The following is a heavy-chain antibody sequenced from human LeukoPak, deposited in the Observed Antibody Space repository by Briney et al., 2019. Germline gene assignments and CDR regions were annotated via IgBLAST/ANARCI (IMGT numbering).Heavy chain of an antibody. Sequence: GGSLRLSCAASGFTFDEYAMHWVRQAPWKGLEWVSGISWNSGSIGYADSVKGRFTISRDNAKNSLYLQMNSLRAEDTALYYCAKDMATVVTVGAFDIWGQGTMVTVSS. CDR1: GFTFDEYA. CDR3: AKDMATVVTVGAFDI. V-gene: IGHV3-9*01. D-gene: IGHD4-23*01. CDR2: ISWNSGSI. J-gene: IGHJ3*02.